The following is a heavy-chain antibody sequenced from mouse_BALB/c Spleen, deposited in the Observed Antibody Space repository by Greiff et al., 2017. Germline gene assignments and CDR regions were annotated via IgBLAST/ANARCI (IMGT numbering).Heavy chain of an antibody. V-gene: IGHV4-2*02. J-gene: IGHJ4*01. CDR1: GFDFSRYW. D-gene: IGHD1-1*02. CDR2: INPGGSTI. Sequence: EVKLVESGGGLVQPGGSLNLSCAASGFDFSRYWVSWARQAPGKGQEWIGEINPGGSTINYTPSLKDKFIISRDNAKNTLYLQMSKVRSEDTALYYCARLGHYGDAMDYWGQGTSVTVSS. CDR3: ARLGHYGDAMDY.